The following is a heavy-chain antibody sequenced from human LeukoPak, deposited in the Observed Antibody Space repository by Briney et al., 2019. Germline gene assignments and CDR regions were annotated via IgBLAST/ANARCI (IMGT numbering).Heavy chain of an antibody. CDR1: GGSISSSSYY. J-gene: IGHJ4*02. V-gene: IGHV4-39*07. CDR3: ARSHSVWTSFDY. Sequence: SETLSLTCTVSGGSISSSSYYWGWIRQPPGKGLEWIGSIYYSGSTYYNPSLKSRFTISVDTSKNQFSLKLSSVTAADTAVYYCARSHSVWTSFDYWGQGTLVTVSS. D-gene: IGHD3/OR15-3a*01. CDR2: IYYSGST.